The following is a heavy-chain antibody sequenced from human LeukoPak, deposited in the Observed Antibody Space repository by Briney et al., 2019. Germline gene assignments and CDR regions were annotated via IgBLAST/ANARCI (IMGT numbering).Heavy chain of an antibody. Sequence: GGSLRLSCAASGFTFSSYAMHWVRQAPGKGLEWVAVISYDGSNKYYADSVKGRFTISRDNSKNTLYLQMNSLRAEDTAEYYCARPYYDYVPWGGDDPGREYFDYWGQGTLVTVSS. CDR2: ISYDGSNK. J-gene: IGHJ4*02. V-gene: IGHV3-30-3*01. D-gene: IGHD3-16*01. CDR1: GFTFSSYA. CDR3: ARPYYDYVPWGGDDPGREYFDY.